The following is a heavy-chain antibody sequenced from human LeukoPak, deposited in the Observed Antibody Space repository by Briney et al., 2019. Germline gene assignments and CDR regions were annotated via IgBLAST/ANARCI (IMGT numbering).Heavy chain of an antibody. D-gene: IGHD5-12*01. CDR3: ARGSGYHLVS. CDR2: LSSDGSNE. Sequence: GGSLRLSCAASGFTFSSYSMNWVRQAPGKGLEWVAVLSSDGSNENYAGSVRGRFTISRDNSKNTLYLQMNSLKIEDTAIYYCARGSGYHLVSWGQGTLVTVSS. J-gene: IGHJ5*02. V-gene: IGHV3-30*03. CDR1: GFTFSSYS.